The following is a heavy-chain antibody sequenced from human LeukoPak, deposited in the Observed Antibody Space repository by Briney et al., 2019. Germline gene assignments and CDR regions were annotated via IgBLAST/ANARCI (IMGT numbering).Heavy chain of an antibody. CDR2: ISAYGNT. CDR3: AGGIIGYYFDY. D-gene: IGHD2-15*01. V-gene: IGHV1-18*01. Sequence: ASVKVSCKTSGNTFTIYGISWVRQAPGQGLEWMGLISAYGNTNYAQNLQGRVTMTTDTSTSTAYMELRSLRSDDTAVYYCAGGIIGYYFDYWGQGTLVTVSS. CDR1: GNTFTIYG. J-gene: IGHJ4*02.